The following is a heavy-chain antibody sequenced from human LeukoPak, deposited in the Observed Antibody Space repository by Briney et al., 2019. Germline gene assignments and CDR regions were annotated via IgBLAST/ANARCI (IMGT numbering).Heavy chain of an antibody. D-gene: IGHD5-12*01. J-gene: IGHJ4*02. CDR1: GGSISSTGYY. Sequence: SETLSLTCTVYGGSISSTGYYWGWIRQPPGKGLEWLGNIYYTGSTYYNPSLKSRVTISVDTSKNQFSLKLNSVTAADTAVYYCARVSGYDWESFYDYWGQGTLVTVSS. CDR2: IYYTGST. V-gene: IGHV4-39*07. CDR3: ARVSGYDWESFYDY.